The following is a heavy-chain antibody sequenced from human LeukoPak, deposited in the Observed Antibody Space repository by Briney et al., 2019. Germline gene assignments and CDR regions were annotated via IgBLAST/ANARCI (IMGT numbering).Heavy chain of an antibody. CDR1: GFTFSSYA. D-gene: IGHD3-22*01. V-gene: IGHV3-23*01. J-gene: IGHJ4*02. CDR2: ISGGGRST. Sequence: GGSLRLSCAASGFTFSSYAMSWVRQAPGKGLEWVSGISGGGRSTYYADSVKGRFTISRDNSKDTLYLQMNSLRAEDTAVYYCAKAHLYDYDSSGDYPYFDYWGQGTLVTVSS. CDR3: AKAHLYDYDSSGDYPYFDY.